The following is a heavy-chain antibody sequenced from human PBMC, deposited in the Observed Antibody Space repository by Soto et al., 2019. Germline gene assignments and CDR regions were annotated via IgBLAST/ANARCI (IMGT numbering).Heavy chain of an antibody. Sequence: GGSLRLSGAASGFMFSAHTMSWVRQAPWKGLEWLSSITSNSDHIDYADSVRGRFTVSRDNARQSLHLQMDSLGAEDTGVYYCANPYYYTHCGPGTMVPGSS. J-gene: IGHJ4*02. V-gene: IGHV3-21*01. D-gene: IGHD3-10*01. CDR3: ANPYYYTH. CDR1: GFMFSAHT. CDR2: ITSNSDHI.